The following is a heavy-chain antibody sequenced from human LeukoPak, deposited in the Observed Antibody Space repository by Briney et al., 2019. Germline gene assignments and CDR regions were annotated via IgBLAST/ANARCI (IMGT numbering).Heavy chain of an antibody. CDR1: GYTFTSYG. D-gene: IGHD3-10*01. CDR3: ARGGITMVRGVTPPGY. J-gene: IGHJ4*02. V-gene: IGHV1-18*01. CDR2: ISAYNGNT. Sequence: ASVKVSCKASGYTFTSYGISWVRQAPGQGLEWMGWISAYNGNTNYAQKLQGRVTMTTDTSTSTAYMELSSLRSEDTAVYYCARGGITMVRGVTPPGYWGQGTLVTVSS.